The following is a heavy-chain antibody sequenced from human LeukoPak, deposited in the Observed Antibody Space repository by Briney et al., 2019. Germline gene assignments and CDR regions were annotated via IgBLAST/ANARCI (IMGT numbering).Heavy chain of an antibody. V-gene: IGHV1-8*01. CDR3: ARGLGVNSGYYVDY. CDR2: MNPYSANT. CDR1: VYTFTSYD. J-gene: IGHJ4*02. D-gene: IGHD3-22*01. Sequence: ASVKVSCKASVYTFTSYDINWVRQATGQGLKWMGWMNPYSANTGYALKFQGRVTMTRNTSISTAYMELSSLTSEDTAVYYCARGLGVNSGYYVDYWGQGTLVTVSS.